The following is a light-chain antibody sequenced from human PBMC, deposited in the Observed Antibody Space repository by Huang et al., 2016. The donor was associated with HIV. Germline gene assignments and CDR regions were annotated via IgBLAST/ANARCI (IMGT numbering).Light chain of an antibody. CDR1: QSVSSY. J-gene: IGKJ4*01. CDR3: QQRANWPRL. CDR2: EAS. V-gene: IGKV3-11*01. Sequence: EIVLTQSPATLSLSPGERATLSCRASQSVSSYLAWYQQKPGQAPRLLIYEASNRATGVPAMFSGRGSGTDFTLTISSLEPEDFALYYCQQRANWPRLFGGGTKVEIK.